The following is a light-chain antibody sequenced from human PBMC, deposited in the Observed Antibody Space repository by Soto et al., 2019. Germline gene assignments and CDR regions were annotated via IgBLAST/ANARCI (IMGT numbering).Light chain of an antibody. CDR3: CSYAGSYSFV. CDR1: SSDVAGYNY. V-gene: IGLV2-11*01. CDR2: DVT. J-gene: IGLJ1*01. Sequence: QSALTQPRSVSGSPGQSVTISCTGTSSDVAGYNYVSWYQQHPGKAPKLMIYDVTKRPSGVPDRFSGSKSGNTASLTISGLQAEDDADYYCCSYAGSYSFVFGTGTKLTVL.